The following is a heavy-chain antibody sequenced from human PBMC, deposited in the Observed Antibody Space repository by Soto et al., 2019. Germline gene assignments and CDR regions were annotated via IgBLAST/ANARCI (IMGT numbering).Heavy chain of an antibody. Sequence: ASVKVSCKASGYTFTSYAMHWVRQAPGQRLEWMGWINAGNGNTKYSQKFQGRVTITRDTSASTAYMELSSLRSEDTAVYYCARDRPVPVYSSSWRPYDAFDIWGQGTMVTVSS. J-gene: IGHJ3*02. CDR3: ARDRPVPVYSSSWRPYDAFDI. CDR2: INAGNGNT. CDR1: GYTFTSYA. D-gene: IGHD6-13*01. V-gene: IGHV1-3*01.